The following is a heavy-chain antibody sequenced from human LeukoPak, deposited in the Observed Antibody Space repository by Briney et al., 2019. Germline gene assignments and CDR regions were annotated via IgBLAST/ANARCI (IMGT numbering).Heavy chain of an antibody. Sequence: GASVKVSCKASGYTFTGYYMHWVRQAPGQGLEWMGWINPKNAGTNFAQRFQGRVTMTRDTSISTVYMELSRLRSDDTALYYCARTLYIAAVPGGFDYWGQGTLVTVSS. J-gene: IGHJ4*02. D-gene: IGHD6-13*01. CDR3: ARTLYIAAVPGGFDY. CDR1: GYTFTGYY. CDR2: INPKNAGT. V-gene: IGHV1-2*02.